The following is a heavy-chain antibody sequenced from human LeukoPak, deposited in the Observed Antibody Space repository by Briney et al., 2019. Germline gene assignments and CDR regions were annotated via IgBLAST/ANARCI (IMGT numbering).Heavy chain of an antibody. J-gene: IGHJ4*02. CDR2: IYSGGST. D-gene: IGHD3-22*01. V-gene: IGHV3-53*01. CDR1: GFTVSSNY. CDR3: AREKTDYYDSSGYYRD. Sequence: PGGSLRLSCAASGFTVSSNYMSWVRQAPGKGLEWVSVIYSGGSTYYADSVKGRFTISRDNSKNTLYLQMSSLRTEDTAVYYCAREKTDYYDSSGYYRDWGQGTLVTVSS.